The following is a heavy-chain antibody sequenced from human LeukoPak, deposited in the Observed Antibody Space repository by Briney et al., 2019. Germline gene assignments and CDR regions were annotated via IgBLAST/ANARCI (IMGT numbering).Heavy chain of an antibody. Sequence: SVKVSCKASGGTFSSYAISWVRQAPGQGLEWMGGIIPIFGTANYAQKFQGRVTITADESTSTAYMELSSLRSEDTAVYYCARVPITMVRGVKYYYYYMDVWGKGTTVTVSS. CDR3: ARVPITMVRGVKYYYYYMDV. J-gene: IGHJ6*03. D-gene: IGHD3-10*01. V-gene: IGHV1-69*13. CDR1: GGTFSSYA. CDR2: IIPIFGTA.